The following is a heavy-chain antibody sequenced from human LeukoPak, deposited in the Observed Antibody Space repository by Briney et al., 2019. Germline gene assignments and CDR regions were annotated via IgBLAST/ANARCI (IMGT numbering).Heavy chain of an antibody. Sequence: PSETLSLTCIVSGGSVSSGSYYSSWIRQPPGKGLEWIGYIYYSGSTNYNPSLKSRVTISVATSNNQFSRKLSSVTAADTVVYYWARVTGVGGIDYWGQGTLVTASS. V-gene: IGHV4-61*01. CDR3: ARVTGVGGIDY. CDR1: GGSVSSGSYY. J-gene: IGHJ4*02. CDR2: IYYSGST. D-gene: IGHD3-16*01.